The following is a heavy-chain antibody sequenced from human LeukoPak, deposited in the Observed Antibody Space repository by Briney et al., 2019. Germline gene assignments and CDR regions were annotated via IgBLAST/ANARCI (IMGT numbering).Heavy chain of an antibody. CDR1: GGSISSYY. D-gene: IGHD3-22*01. Sequence: SETLSLTCTVSGGSISSYYWSWIRQPAGKGLEWIGRIYTSGSTNYNPSLKSRVTMSVDTSKNQFSLKLSSVTAADTAVYYCARGTYYDSSGYSGVRLFDYWGQGTLLTVSS. V-gene: IGHV4-4*07. CDR2: IYTSGST. CDR3: ARGTYYDSSGYSGVRLFDY. J-gene: IGHJ4*02.